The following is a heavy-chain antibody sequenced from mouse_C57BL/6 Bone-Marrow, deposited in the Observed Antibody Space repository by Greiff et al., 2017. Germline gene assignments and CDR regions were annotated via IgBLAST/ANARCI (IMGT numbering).Heavy chain of an antibody. CDR3: TGRDTSRYFDY. CDR2: IRLKSDNYAT. CDR1: GFTFSNYW. V-gene: IGHV6-3*01. Sequence: EVQLQESGGGLVQPGGSMKLSCVASGFTFSNYWMNWVRQSPEKGLEWVAQIRLKSDNYATHYAESVKGRFTISRDNSKSSVYLQMNNLRAEDTGIYYCTGRDTSRYFDYWGQGTTLTVSS. J-gene: IGHJ2*01.